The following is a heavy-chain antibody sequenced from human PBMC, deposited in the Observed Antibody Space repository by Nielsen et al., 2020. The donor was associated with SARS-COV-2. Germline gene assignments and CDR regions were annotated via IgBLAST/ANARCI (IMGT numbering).Heavy chain of an antibody. Sequence: ASVKVSCKASGYIITNYWIHWVRQAPGQGLEWMGIMDPSSGSTRYAQKLQGRVTMTRDTSTSTVYIEVSSLRSEDTAVYYCARAPSDYYGMDVWGQGTTVTASS. J-gene: IGHJ6*02. D-gene: IGHD3-3*01. CDR3: ARAPSDYYGMDV. CDR1: GYIITNYW. CDR2: MDPSSGST. V-gene: IGHV1-46*04.